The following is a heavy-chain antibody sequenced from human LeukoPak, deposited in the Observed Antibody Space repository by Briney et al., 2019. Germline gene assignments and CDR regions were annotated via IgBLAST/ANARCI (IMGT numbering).Heavy chain of an antibody. J-gene: IGHJ4*02. CDR1: GFAFDEHG. CDR3: ARAPITSPFYFDY. D-gene: IGHD2-2*01. V-gene: IGHV3-20*04. Sequence: PGGSLRLSCTASGFAFDEHGMSWVRQVPGKGLEWVSGINWSGGSTGYADPLRGRFTISRDNAKNSLYLQMDSLRAEDTALYYCARAPITSPFYFDYWGQGALVTVSS. CDR2: INWSGGST.